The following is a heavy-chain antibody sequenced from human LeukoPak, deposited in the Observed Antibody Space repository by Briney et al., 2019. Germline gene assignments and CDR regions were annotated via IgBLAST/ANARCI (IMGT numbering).Heavy chain of an antibody. CDR2: ISSNGGST. Sequence: GGSLRLSCSASGFTFSTYAMHWVRQAPGKGLESVSTISSNGGSTYYADSVKGRFTISRDNAKNSLYLQMNSLRAEDTAVYYCARTIFGVENWFDPWGQGTLVTVSS. J-gene: IGHJ5*02. CDR3: ARTIFGVENWFDP. D-gene: IGHD3-3*01. V-gene: IGHV3-64*04. CDR1: GFTFSTYA.